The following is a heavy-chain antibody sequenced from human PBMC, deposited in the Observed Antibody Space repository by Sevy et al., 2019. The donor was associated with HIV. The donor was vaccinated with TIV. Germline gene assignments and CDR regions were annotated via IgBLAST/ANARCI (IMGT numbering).Heavy chain of an antibody. Sequence: WETLSLTCAVSGGSVSSGDYYWSWIRQPPAKELEWIGHISYIGSTNYNPSLKSRVTISVDTSKNQFSLTLSSVTAADTAVYYCARDRIAAAAGYFDYWGQGTLVTVSS. V-gene: IGHV4-61*08. CDR1: GGSVSSGDYY. CDR2: ISYIGST. CDR3: ARDRIAAAAGYFDY. D-gene: IGHD6-13*01. J-gene: IGHJ4*02.